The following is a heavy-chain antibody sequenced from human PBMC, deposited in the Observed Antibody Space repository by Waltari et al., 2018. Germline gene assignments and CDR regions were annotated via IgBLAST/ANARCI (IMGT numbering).Heavy chain of an antibody. V-gene: IGHV3-74*01. Sequence: EVQLVESGGGLVQPGGSLRLSCAASGFTFSNYWMDWVRQVPGKGLVWVARSTTDGCDARYADSAESRLTSSRDNAKNTLHLQMTSLTAEDTAVYYCVREKDLNGGCVYDSWGRGTLVTVSS. CDR3: VREKDLNGGCVYDS. CDR2: STTDGCDA. J-gene: IGHJ4*02. CDR1: GFTFSNYW. D-gene: IGHD2-8*01.